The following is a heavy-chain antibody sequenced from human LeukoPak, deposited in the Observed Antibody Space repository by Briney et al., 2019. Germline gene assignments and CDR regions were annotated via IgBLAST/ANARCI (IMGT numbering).Heavy chain of an antibody. CDR2: ISWTSGSI. J-gene: IGHJ3*02. CDR3: ARSNYGGYDFRAYI. CDR1: GFTFYDYA. Sequence: GRSLRLSCAASGFTFYDYAMHWVRHAPGKGLEWVSGISWTSGSISYADSVKGRFTISRDNAKNSLYLQMNSLRAEDTAVYYCARSNYGGYDFRAYIWGQGTMVTVSS. V-gene: IGHV3-9*01. D-gene: IGHD5-12*01.